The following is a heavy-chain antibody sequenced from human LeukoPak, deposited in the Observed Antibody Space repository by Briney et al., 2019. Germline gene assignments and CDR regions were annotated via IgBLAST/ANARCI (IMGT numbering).Heavy chain of an antibody. V-gene: IGHV3-21*01. Sequence: GGSLRLSCAASGFTFSSYSMNWVRQAPGKGLEWVSSISSSSSHIYYADSVKGRFTISRDNAKNSLYLQMNSLRAEDTAVYYCARDPSTIAVAGTYVYWGQGTLVTVSS. CDR1: GFTFSSYS. D-gene: IGHD6-19*01. J-gene: IGHJ4*02. CDR2: ISSSSSHI. CDR3: ARDPSTIAVAGTYVY.